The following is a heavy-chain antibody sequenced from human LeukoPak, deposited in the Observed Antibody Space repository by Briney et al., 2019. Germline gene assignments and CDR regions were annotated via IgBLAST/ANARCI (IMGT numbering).Heavy chain of an antibody. CDR3: AGVGAVAGYNLKGGDY. CDR1: GYTFTDHY. V-gene: IGHV1-2*02. Sequence: ASVKVSCKASGYTFTDHYMHWVRQAPGQGLEWMGWINPNSGGTNYAQKFQGRVTMTRDTSISTAYMELSRLRSDDTAVYYCAGVGAVAGYNLKGGDYWGQGTLVTVSS. J-gene: IGHJ4*02. D-gene: IGHD6-19*01. CDR2: INPNSGGT.